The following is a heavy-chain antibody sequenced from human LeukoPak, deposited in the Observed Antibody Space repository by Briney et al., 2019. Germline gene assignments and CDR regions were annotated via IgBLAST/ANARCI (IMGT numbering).Heavy chain of an antibody. V-gene: IGHV1-8*01. J-gene: IGHJ5*01. CDR1: GYTFTSYD. CDR3: ARGGGGEYLDWFDF. CDR2: MNPNSGNT. Sequence: GASVKVSCKASGYTFTSYDINWVRQATGQGLEWMGWMNPNSGNTGYAQKFQGRVTMTRNTSISTAYMELSSLTSDDTAVYYCARGGGGEYLDWFDFWGQGTLVIVSS. D-gene: IGHD4-17*01.